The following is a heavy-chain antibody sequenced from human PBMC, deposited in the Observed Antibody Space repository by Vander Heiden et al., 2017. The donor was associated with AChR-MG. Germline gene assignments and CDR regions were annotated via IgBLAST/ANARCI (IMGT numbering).Heavy chain of an antibody. D-gene: IGHD1-26*01. CDR3: ARELTGSFYFDF. CDR1: GFTFTNHH. V-gene: IGHV1-46*03. J-gene: IGHJ4*02. CDR2: INPSLDST. Sequence: QAQLLQSGAEVKKQGASLRVSCKTSGFTFTNHHMHRVRQAPGQGLEWVGTINPSLDSTHYAQKFQGRVRMTRDTSTKTVYMDMTSLRPEDTAVYFCARELTGSFYFDFWGQGSLVTVSS.